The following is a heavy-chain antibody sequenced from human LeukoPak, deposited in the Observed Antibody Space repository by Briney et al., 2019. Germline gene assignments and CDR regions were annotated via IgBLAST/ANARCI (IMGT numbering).Heavy chain of an antibody. J-gene: IGHJ3*02. CDR3: AREGIVVVPAAIGRAFDI. D-gene: IGHD2-2*02. CDR1: GGSISNGSYY. V-gene: IGHV4-61*02. Sequence: SETLSLTCTVSGGSISNGSYYWSWIRQPAGKGLEWIGRIYTSGSTNYNPSLKSRVTISVDTSKNQFSLKLGSVTAADTAVYYCAREGIVVVPAAIGRAFDIWGQGTMVTVSS. CDR2: IYTSGST.